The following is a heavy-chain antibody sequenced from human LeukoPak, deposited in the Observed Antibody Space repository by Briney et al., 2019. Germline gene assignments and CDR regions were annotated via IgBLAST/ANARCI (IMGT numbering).Heavy chain of an antibody. V-gene: IGHV4-34*01. CDR3: ARVGKQWLVLRGWFDP. D-gene: IGHD6-19*01. Sequence: SETLSLTCAVYGGSFSGYYWSWIRQPPGKGLEWIGEINHSGSTNYNPSLKSRVTISVDTSKNPFSLKLSSVTAADTAVYYCARVGKQWLVLRGWFDPWGQGTLVTVSS. CDR1: GGSFSGYY. J-gene: IGHJ5*02. CDR2: INHSGST.